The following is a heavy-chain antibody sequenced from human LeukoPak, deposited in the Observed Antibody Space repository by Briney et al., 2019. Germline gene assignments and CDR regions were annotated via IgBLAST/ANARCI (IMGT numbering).Heavy chain of an antibody. V-gene: IGHV1-69*05. D-gene: IGHD2-8*01. Sequence: SSVKVSCKASGGTFSNYAISWVRQAPGQGLEWMGRFNPIFGTPNYAQKFQGRVTITTDEFTSTAYMELNSLRSEDTAVYYCARGRRYCTNGMCYSNYYYMDVWGKGTTVTVSS. CDR3: ARGRRYCTNGMCYSNYYYMDV. CDR2: FNPIFGTP. CDR1: GGTFSNYA. J-gene: IGHJ6*03.